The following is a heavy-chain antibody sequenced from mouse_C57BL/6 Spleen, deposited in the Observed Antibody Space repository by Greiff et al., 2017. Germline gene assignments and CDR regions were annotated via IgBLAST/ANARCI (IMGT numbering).Heavy chain of an antibody. CDR1: GFSFNTYA. V-gene: IGHV10-1*01. J-gene: IGHJ4*01. CDR3: VREGIYYGSHYYAMDY. D-gene: IGHD2-2*01. Sequence: GGGLVQPKGSLTLSCAASGFSFNTYAMNWVRQAPGKGLEWVARIRSKSNNYATYYADSVKDSFTISRDDSESMLYLQMNNLKTEDTAMYYCVREGIYYGSHYYAMDYWGQGTSVTVSS. CDR2: IRSKSNNYAT.